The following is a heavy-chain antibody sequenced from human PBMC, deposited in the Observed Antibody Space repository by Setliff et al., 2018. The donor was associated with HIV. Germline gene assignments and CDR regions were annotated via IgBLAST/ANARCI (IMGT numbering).Heavy chain of an antibody. CDR2: IYYSGST. V-gene: IGHV4-59*08. CDR1: GGSIVRYY. D-gene: IGHD2-21*02. Sequence: PSETLSLTCTVSGGSIVRYYWTWILQPPGKGLEWIGYIYYSGSTNYNPSLKSRVIISVETSKMQFSLKLRSVTAADTAMYYCARLLQGGNYAFDIWGQGTMVTVSS. J-gene: IGHJ3*02. CDR3: ARLLQGGNYAFDI.